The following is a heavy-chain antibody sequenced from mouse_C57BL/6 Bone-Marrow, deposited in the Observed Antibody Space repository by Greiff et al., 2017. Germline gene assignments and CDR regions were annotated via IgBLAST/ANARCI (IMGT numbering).Heavy chain of an antibody. CDR2: ISNLAYSI. D-gene: IGHD2-1*01. CDR3: ARHAYGNYHDYAMDY. CDR1: GFTFSDYG. V-gene: IGHV5-15*01. Sequence: EVKLMASGGGLVQPGGSLKLSCAASGFTFSDYGMAWVRHAPRKGPEWVAFISNLAYSIYYADPVTGRFTLSSENAKNTLYLEMSSLRSEDTAMYYCARHAYGNYHDYAMDYWGQGTSVTVSS. J-gene: IGHJ4*01.